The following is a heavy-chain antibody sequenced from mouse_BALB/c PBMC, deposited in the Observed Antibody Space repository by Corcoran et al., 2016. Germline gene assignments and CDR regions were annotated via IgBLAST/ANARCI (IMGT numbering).Heavy chain of an antibody. CDR1: GYTFTSYV. J-gene: IGHJ2*01. V-gene: IGHV1S136*01. D-gene: IGHD2-4*01. CDR3: ARGHYDYGRDDY. CDR2: INPYNDGT. Sequence: EVQLQQSGPELVKPGASVKMSCKASGYTFTSYVLHWVKQKPGQGLDWIGYINPYNDGTKYNEKFKVKATLTSDKSSSTAYMELSSLTSEDSAVYDCARGHYDYGRDDYWGQGTTLTVSS.